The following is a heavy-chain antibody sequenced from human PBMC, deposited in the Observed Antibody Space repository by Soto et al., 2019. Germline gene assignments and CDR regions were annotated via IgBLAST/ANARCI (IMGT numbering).Heavy chain of an antibody. CDR2: ISSSSSYI. V-gene: IGHV3-21*01. J-gene: IGHJ3*02. Sequence: VGSLRLSCAASGFTFSSYSMNWVRQAPGKGLEWVSSISSSSSYIYYADSVKGRFTISRDNAKNSLYLQMNSLRAEDTAVYYCARDFADYGDYVAFDIWGQGTVVTVSS. D-gene: IGHD4-17*01. CDR3: ARDFADYGDYVAFDI. CDR1: GFTFSSYS.